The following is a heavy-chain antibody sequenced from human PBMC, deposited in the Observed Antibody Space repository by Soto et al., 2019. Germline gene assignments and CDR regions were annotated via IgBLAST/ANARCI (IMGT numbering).Heavy chain of an antibody. CDR2: INHSGST. CDR3: AREEHYYDSSGYSY. D-gene: IGHD3-22*01. Sequence: SETLSLTCAVYGGSFSGYYWSWIRQPPGKGLEWIGEINHSGSTNYNPSLKSRVTISVDTSKNQFSLKLSSVTAADTAVYYCAREEHYYDSSGYSYWGQGTLVTVSS. CDR1: GGSFSGYY. J-gene: IGHJ4*02. V-gene: IGHV4-34*01.